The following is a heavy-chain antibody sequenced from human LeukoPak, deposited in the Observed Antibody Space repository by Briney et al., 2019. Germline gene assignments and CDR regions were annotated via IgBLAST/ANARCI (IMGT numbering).Heavy chain of an antibody. CDR2: ISGSGGST. CDR3: AKVFETTTVTAYYFDY. D-gene: IGHD4-17*01. CDR1: VFTFSSYA. Sequence: GGSLRLSCAASVFTFSSYAMSWVRQAPGKGLEWVSAISGSGGSTYYADSVKGRFTISRDNSKNTLYLQMNSLRAEDTAVYYCAKVFETTTVTAYYFDYWGQGTLVTVSS. V-gene: IGHV3-23*01. J-gene: IGHJ4*02.